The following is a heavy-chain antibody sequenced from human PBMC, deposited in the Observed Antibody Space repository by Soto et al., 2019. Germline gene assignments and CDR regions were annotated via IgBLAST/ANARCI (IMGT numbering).Heavy chain of an antibody. V-gene: IGHV3-23*01. CDR3: ATEMGATQGPFDN. Sequence: AGGSLRLSCVVSVFPFGAKAMSWVRQPPGKGLEWVSGLSNTGRRTSYADSVKGRFNISRDNSENTVYLQMNSLRVEDTAVYYCATEMGATQGPFDNWGQGTLVTVSS. D-gene: IGHD1-26*01. J-gene: IGHJ4*02. CDR2: LSNTGRRT. CDR1: VFPFGAKA.